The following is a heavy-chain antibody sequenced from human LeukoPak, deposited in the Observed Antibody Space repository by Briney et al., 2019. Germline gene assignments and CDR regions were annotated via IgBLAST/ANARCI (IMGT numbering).Heavy chain of an antibody. V-gene: IGHV1-69*01. CDR3: ARVRRDAVVVTATPGSYYFDY. CDR2: FIPVFGTT. D-gene: IGHD2-21*02. J-gene: IGHJ4*02. CDR1: GGSSRKFG. Sequence: SVKVSCKASGGSSRKFGINWVRQAPGQGFEWMGGFIPVFGTTKIAQKFQGRMTFNADESTDTTYMELSGLTSEDTAVYYCARVRRDAVVVTATPGSYYFDYWGQGTLVIVS.